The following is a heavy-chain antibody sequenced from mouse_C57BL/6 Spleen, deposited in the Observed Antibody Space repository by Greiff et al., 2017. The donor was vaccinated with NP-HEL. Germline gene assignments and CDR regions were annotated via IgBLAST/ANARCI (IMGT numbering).Heavy chain of an antibody. V-gene: IGHV3-6*01. J-gene: IGHJ4*01. Sequence: EVKLQESGPGLVKPSQSLSLTCSVTGYSITSGYYWNWIRQFPGNKLEWMGYISYDGSNNYNPSLKNRISFTRDTSKNQFFLKLNTVTTEDTATDYCARDRTLVGGAMDYWGQGTSVTVSS. CDR2: ISYDGSN. CDR3: ARDRTLVGGAMDY. D-gene: IGHD1-1*01. CDR1: GYSITSGYY.